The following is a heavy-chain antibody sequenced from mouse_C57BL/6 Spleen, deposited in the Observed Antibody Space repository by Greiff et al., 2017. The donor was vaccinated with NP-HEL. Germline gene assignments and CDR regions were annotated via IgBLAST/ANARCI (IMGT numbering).Heavy chain of an antibody. V-gene: IGHV2-5*01. CDR3: AKITTVVGIDAMDS. J-gene: IGHJ4*01. CDR2: IWRGGST. Sequence: QVHVKQSGPGLVQPSQSLSITCTVSGFSLTSYGVHWVRQSPGKGLEWLGVIWRGGSTDYNAAFMSRLSITKDNSKSQVFFKMNSLQADDTAIYYCAKITTVVGIDAMDSWGQGTSVTVSS. CDR1: GFSLTSYG. D-gene: IGHD1-1*01.